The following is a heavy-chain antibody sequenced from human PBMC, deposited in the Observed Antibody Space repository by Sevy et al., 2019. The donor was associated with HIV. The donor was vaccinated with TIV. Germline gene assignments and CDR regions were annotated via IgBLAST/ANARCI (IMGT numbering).Heavy chain of an antibody. CDR1: GGSIRNYF. Sequence: SETLSLTCTVSGGSIRNYFWSWIRQPPGKGLEWIGYIYYSGSTNYNPSLKTRLTISLDTSKNQFSLNLSSVTAADTAVYYCARESIGAVGDFDYWRQGTLVTVSS. J-gene: IGHJ4*02. CDR2: IYYSGST. V-gene: IGHV4-59*01. D-gene: IGHD6-13*01. CDR3: ARESIGAVGDFDY.